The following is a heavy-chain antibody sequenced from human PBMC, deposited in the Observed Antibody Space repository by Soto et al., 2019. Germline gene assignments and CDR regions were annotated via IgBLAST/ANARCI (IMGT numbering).Heavy chain of an antibody. V-gene: IGHV1-69*01. J-gene: IGHJ6*02. CDR3: ARGATIFGVAAYSYYEMEV. CDR1: GGTFSNYA. CDR2: IVPAFGTP. D-gene: IGHD3-3*01. Sequence: QVQLVQSGAEVKKPGSSVKLSCRASGGTFSNYAISWVRQAPGQGLEWMGGIVPAFGTPNYAQNLQGRITITADDSTTTVYMDLSSLRSEDTAVYYCARGATIFGVAAYSYYEMEVWGQGTTVTVSS.